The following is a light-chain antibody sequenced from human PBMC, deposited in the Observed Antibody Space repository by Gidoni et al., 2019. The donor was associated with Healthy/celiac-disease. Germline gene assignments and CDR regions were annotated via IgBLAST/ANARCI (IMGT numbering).Light chain of an antibody. Sequence: DIQMTQSPPTLSSSVGDRVTITCRASESISNWFAWYQNKPGRAPWLMIYEGFNLESGVPSRFSGSGSGTEFTLTITSLQSDDFATYYCQQYSRYPYNLGQGTKLEIK. CDR2: EGF. J-gene: IGKJ2*01. CDR1: ESISNW. V-gene: IGKV1-5*03. CDR3: QQYSRYPYN.